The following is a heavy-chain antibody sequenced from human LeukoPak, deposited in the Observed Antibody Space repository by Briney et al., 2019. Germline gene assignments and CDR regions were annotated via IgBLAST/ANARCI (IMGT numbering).Heavy chain of an antibody. CDR2: IIPIFGTA. V-gene: IGHV1-69*13. CDR1: GGTFSSYA. CDR3: ARVRDNTPRIAAAGTSAFDI. D-gene: IGHD6-13*01. Sequence: SVKVSCKASGGTFSSYAISWVRQAPGQGLEWMGGIIPIFGTANYAQKFQGRVTITADESTSTAYMDLSRLRSDDTAVYYCARVRDNTPRIAAAGTSAFDIWGQGTMVTVSS. J-gene: IGHJ3*02.